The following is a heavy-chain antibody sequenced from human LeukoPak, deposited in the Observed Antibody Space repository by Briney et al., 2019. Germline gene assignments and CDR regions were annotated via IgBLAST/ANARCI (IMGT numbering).Heavy chain of an antibody. Sequence: GSLRLSCAASGXTFSSYAMSWVRQAPGKGLEWVSAISGSGGSTYYADSVKGRFTISRGNSKNTLYLQVNSLRAEDTAVYYCARSYGDQGCWGQGTLVTVSS. J-gene: IGHJ4*02. CDR3: ARSYGDQGC. CDR2: ISGSGGST. V-gene: IGHV3-23*01. CDR1: GXTFSSYA. D-gene: IGHD4-17*01.